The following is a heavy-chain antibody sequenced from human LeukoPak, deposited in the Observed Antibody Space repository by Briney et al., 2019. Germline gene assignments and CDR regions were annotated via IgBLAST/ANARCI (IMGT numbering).Heavy chain of an antibody. CDR3: ARKENVYYYFDY. V-gene: IGHV4-28*01. J-gene: IGHJ4*02. D-gene: IGHD3-10*01. CDR2: IYHSGTT. CDR1: GYSITSSSW. Sequence: SDTLSLTCAVSGYSITSSSWWGWIRPPPGKGLEWIGYIYHSGTTYYNPSLQSRVTMSVDTSKNQFSLKLSSVTAVDTAVYYCARKENVYYYFDYWGQGTLVTVSS.